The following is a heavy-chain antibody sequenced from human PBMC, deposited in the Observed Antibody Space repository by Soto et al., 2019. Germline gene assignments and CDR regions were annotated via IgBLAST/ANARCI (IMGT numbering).Heavy chain of an antibody. CDR3: VRVDNYERPAPRDV. CDR2: ISPYTGNT. V-gene: IGHV1-18*01. D-gene: IGHD3-3*01. Sequence: QVQLVQSGDEVKKPGASVKVSCKASGYIFVNYGIAWVRQAPRQGLEGMGWISPYTGNTHSASKGPGRLTMTRDRCTSADYMHGGSGTSDDTAGYYCVRVDNYERPAPRDVWGQGTPVTVSS. J-gene: IGHJ6*02. CDR1: GYIFVNYG.